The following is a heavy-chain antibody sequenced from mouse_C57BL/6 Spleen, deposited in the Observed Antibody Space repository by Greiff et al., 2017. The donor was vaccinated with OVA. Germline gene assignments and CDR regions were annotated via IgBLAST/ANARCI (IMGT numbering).Heavy chain of an antibody. V-gene: IGHV1-54*01. J-gene: IGHJ3*01. CDR3: ARGVYDYDEAWFAY. CDR2: INPGSGGT. Sequence: VQLKESGAELVRPGTSVKVSCKASGYAFTNYLIEWVKQRPGQGLEWIGVINPGSGGTNYNEKFKGKATLTADKSSSTAYMQLSSLTSEDSAVYFCARGVYDYDEAWFAYWGQGTLVTVSA. D-gene: IGHD2-4*01. CDR1: GYAFTNYL.